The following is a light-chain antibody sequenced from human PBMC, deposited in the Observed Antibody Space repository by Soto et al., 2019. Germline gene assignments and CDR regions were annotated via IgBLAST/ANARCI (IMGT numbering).Light chain of an antibody. Sequence: QSALTQPASVSGSPGQSITISCTGTSRDVGGYNYVSWYQQHPGKAPKLIIYQVSNRPSGVSNRFSGSKSVNTASLTISVLQAEDEADYYCSSYTSSSTPYVFGTGTKVTVL. CDR3: SSYTSSSTPYV. V-gene: IGLV2-14*01. CDR1: SRDVGGYNY. J-gene: IGLJ1*01. CDR2: QVS.